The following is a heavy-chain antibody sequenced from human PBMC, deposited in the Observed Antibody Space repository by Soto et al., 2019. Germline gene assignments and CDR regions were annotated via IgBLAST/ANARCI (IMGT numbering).Heavy chain of an antibody. V-gene: IGHV4-31*03. D-gene: IGHD5-18*01. CDR2: IYYSGST. CDR1: GGSISSGGYY. J-gene: IGHJ4*02. Sequence: SETRSLTCTVSGGSISSGGYYWSWILQHPGKGLEWIGYIYYSGSTYYNPSLKSRVTISVDTSKNQFSLKLSSVAAADTAVYYCASGVLIDGYSRVYWGKGNMVIVSS. CDR3: ASGVLIDGYSRVY.